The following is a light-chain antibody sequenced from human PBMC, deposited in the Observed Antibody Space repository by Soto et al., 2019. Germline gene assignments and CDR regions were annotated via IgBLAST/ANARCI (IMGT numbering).Light chain of an antibody. CDR1: QSISSW. CDR2: RAS. Sequence: DIQITQSPSTLSASVGDRVTITCRASQSISSWLAWYQQKPGKAPKVLIYRASSLESGVPSRSSGSGSGTEFTLTISSLQPDDFATYYCQQDNSYSLTFGGGTKVDIK. J-gene: IGKJ4*01. V-gene: IGKV1-5*03. CDR3: QQDNSYSLT.